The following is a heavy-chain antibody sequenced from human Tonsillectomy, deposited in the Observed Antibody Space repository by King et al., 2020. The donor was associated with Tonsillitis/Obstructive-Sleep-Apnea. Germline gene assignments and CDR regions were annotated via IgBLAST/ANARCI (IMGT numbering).Heavy chain of an antibody. CDR2: NSGSGGNT. CDR1: GFTFSSYA. D-gene: IGHD3-10*01. J-gene: IGHJ4*02. V-gene: IGHV3-23*04. CDR3: AKYFYGSGSYSFDY. Sequence: VQLVESGGGLVQPGGSLRLSCAASGFTFSSYAMSWVRQAPGKGLECFYANSGSGGNTNYANSVKGRFTMSRENSENTLYLQMNSLRAEDTAVYYCAKYFYGSGSYSFDYWGQGTLVTVSS.